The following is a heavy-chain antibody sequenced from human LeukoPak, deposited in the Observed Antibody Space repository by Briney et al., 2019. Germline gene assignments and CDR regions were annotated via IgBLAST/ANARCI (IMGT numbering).Heavy chain of an antibody. CDR3: ARIEWERLGRAFDI. CDR2: IYSAGAT. Sequence: GGSLRLSCAASGFTVSDNYMTWVRQAPGEGLEWVSSIYSAGATHYAESVKGRFTISRDNSKNTLYLQMNSLRAEDMAVYYCARIEWERLGRAFDIWGQGTMATVSS. V-gene: IGHV3-53*01. CDR1: GFTVSDNY. D-gene: IGHD1-26*01. J-gene: IGHJ3*02.